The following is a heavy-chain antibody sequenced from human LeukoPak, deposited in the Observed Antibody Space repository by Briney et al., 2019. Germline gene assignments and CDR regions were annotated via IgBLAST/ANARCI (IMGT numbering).Heavy chain of an antibody. V-gene: IGHV1-18*04. Sequence: GASVKVSCKASGGTFKNNALSWVRQAPGQGLEWMGWISAYNGNTNYAQKLQGRVTMTTDTSTSTAYMELRSLRSDDTAVYYCAREDGYCSSTSCYSGWFDPWGQGTLVTVSS. CDR3: AREDGYCSSTSCYSGWFDP. D-gene: IGHD2-2*02. J-gene: IGHJ5*02. CDR2: ISAYNGNT. CDR1: GGTFKNNA.